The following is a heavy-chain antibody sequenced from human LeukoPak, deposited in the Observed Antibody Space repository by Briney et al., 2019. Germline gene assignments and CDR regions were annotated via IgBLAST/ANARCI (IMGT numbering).Heavy chain of an antibody. J-gene: IGHJ1*01. V-gene: IGHV1-69*13. CDR1: GGTFSSYA. D-gene: IGHD3-3*01. CDR2: IIPIFGTA. CDR3: ARGASVWSGIPYTEKFQH. Sequence: GASVKVSCKASGGTFSSYAISWVRQAPGQGLEWMGGIIPIFGTANYAQKFQGRVTITADEFTSTAYMELSSLRSEDTAVYYCARGASVWSGIPYTEKFQHWGQGTLVTVSS.